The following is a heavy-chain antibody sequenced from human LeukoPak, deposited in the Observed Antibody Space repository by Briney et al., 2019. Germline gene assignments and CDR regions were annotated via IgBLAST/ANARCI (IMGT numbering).Heavy chain of an antibody. J-gene: IGHJ4*02. V-gene: IGHV1-69*05. CDR3: ARHFWSGYYRDY. CDR1: GGTFSSYA. CDR2: IIPIFGTA. D-gene: IGHD3-3*02. Sequence: ASVKVSCKASGGTFSSYAISWVRQAPGQRLEWMGGIIPIFGTANYAQKFQGRVTITTDESTSTAYMELSSLRSEDTAVYYCARHFWSGYYRDYWGQGTLLTVSS.